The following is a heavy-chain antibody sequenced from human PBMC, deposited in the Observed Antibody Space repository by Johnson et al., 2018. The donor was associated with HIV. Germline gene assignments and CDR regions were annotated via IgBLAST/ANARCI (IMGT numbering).Heavy chain of an antibody. V-gene: IGHV3-53*01. CDR2: IYGNERT. Sequence: EVQLVESGGGLIQPGGSLRLSCAASGFTVSSNYMSWVRQAPGQGLEWVSVIYGNERTFYADSVRGRFTISGDNSKNTLYLQMNSLRAEDTALYYCVKTVGLPTTWYLRAYDIWGQGTRVTVSS. D-gene: IGHD2-15*01. CDR3: VKTVGLPTTWYLRAYDI. CDR1: GFTVSSNY. J-gene: IGHJ3*02.